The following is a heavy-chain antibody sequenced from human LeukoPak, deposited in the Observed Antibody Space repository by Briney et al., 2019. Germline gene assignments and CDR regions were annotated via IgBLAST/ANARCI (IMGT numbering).Heavy chain of an antibody. CDR1: GVSITSYY. CDR3: ARIESPYYFDY. Sequence: SETLSLTCTVSGVSITSYYWSWIRQPPGKGLESIAYIAHTGDTNYNPSLRSRATISMDASKNQFSLKLSSVTAADTAVYYCARIESPYYFDYWGQGTLVTVSS. J-gene: IGHJ4*02. CDR2: IAHTGDT. V-gene: IGHV4-4*09.